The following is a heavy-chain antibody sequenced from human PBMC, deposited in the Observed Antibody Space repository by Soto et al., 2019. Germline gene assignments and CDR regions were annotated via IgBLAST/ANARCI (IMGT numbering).Heavy chain of an antibody. CDR2: INPSGGST. Sequence: QVQLVQSGAEVKKPGASVKVSCKASGYIFTNHYIHWVRQAPGQGLEWMGIINPSGGSTNYLQKFQGRITMTRDTSTSTVYMELSSLRFDDTAVYFCARADYYDSSGFYYDCWGQGALVTVSS. J-gene: IGHJ4*02. CDR3: ARADYYDSSGFYYDC. CDR1: GYIFTNHY. V-gene: IGHV1-46*03. D-gene: IGHD3-22*01.